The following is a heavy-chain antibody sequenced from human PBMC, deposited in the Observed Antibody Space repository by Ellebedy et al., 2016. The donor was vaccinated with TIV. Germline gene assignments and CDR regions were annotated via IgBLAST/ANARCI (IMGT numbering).Heavy chain of an antibody. D-gene: IGHD3-16*01. J-gene: IGHJ4*02. CDR3: AKGTREGGFDY. CDR2: IYAGDSDT. CDR1: GYSFTTYW. V-gene: IGHV5-51*01. Sequence: GGSLRLXXKGSGYSFTTYWVGWVRQMPGKGLEWMGLIYAGDSDTRYSPPFEGQVTISVDRSISTAYLQWSSLKASDTAMYYCAKGTREGGFDYWGQGTLVTVPS.